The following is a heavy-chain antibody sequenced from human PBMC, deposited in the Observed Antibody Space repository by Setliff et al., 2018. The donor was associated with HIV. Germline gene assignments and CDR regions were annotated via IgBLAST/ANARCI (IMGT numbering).Heavy chain of an antibody. J-gene: IGHJ4*02. CDR1: NFTFSFYG. CDR3: AKDYKTITVVRGVKEGLDY. D-gene: IGHD3-10*01. CDR2: TPNDGSYK. Sequence: GGSLRLSCAASNFTFSFYGMHWVRQAPGKGLEWVAFTPNDGSYKNYADSVKGRFTISRDNSKNTLYLQMNSLTTEDTAVYYCAKDYKTITVVRGVKEGLDYWGRGTLVTVSS. V-gene: IGHV3-30*02.